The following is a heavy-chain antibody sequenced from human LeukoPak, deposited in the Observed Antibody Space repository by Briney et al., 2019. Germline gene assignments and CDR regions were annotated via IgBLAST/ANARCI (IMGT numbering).Heavy chain of an antibody. J-gene: IGHJ4*02. CDR1: GFTFSNYG. CDR3: ARDLGSSGSSFDY. CDR2: ISSSSSYI. D-gene: IGHD3-10*01. Sequence: PGRSLRLSCAASGFTFSNYGMHWVRQAPGKGLEWVSSISSSSSYIYYADSVKGRFTISRDNAKNSLYLQMNSLRAEDTAVYYCARDLGSSGSSFDYWGQGTLVTVSS. V-gene: IGHV3-21*01.